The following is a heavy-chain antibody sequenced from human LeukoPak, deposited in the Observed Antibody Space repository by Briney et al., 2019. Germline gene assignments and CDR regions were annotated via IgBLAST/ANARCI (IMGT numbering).Heavy chain of an antibody. CDR1: GGSFSGYY. D-gene: IGHD6-13*01. CDR2: IYYSGTT. Sequence: SETLSLTCAVYGGSFSGYYWSWIRQPPGRGLEWIGYIYYSGTTNYNPSLKSRVTISVDTSKNQFSLKLSSVTAADTAVYYCARGVYIAAAQYAYWGQGTLVTVSS. CDR3: ARGVYIAAAQYAY. V-gene: IGHV4-59*01. J-gene: IGHJ4*02.